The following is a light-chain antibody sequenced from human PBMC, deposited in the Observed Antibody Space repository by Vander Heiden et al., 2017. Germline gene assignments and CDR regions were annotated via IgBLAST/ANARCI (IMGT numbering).Light chain of an antibody. Sequence: EIVLTQSPGTLSLSPGERATLSCRASQSVNIRYLAWYRQKPGQVPRLLIYGASSRATGIPDRFRGSASGTDFTLTISILDPEDFAVYYCQQYGTSPFTFGHGTKVDFK. CDR2: GAS. CDR1: QSVNIRY. V-gene: IGKV3-20*01. CDR3: QQYGTSPFT. J-gene: IGKJ3*01.